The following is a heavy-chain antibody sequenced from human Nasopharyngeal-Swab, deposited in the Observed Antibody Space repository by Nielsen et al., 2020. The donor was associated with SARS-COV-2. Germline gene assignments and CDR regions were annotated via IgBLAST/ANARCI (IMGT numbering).Heavy chain of an antibody. CDR1: GFTFSSYS. CDR2: ISSSSSYI. Sequence: GESLKISCAASGFTFSSYSMNWVRQAPGKGLEWVSSISSSSSYIYYADSVKGRFTISRDNAKNSLYLQMNSLRAEDTAVYYCARDHYDFWSGYGDAFDIWGQGTMVTVSS. V-gene: IGHV3-21*01. CDR3: ARDHYDFWSGYGDAFDI. J-gene: IGHJ3*02. D-gene: IGHD3-3*01.